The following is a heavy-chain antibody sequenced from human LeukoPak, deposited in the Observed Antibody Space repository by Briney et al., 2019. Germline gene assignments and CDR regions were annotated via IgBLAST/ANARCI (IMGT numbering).Heavy chain of an antibody. D-gene: IGHD7-27*01. CDR1: GFTFSGHW. CDR2: INGDGSAT. CDR3: SRDINWGQVDY. V-gene: IGHV3-74*01. J-gene: IGHJ4*02. Sequence: GGSLRLSCAASGFTFSGHWMYWLRQAPGKGLAWVSRINGDGSATNYAGSMKGRFTISRDNAKNILYLQMNSLREDDTAVYYCSRDINWGQVDYWGQGTLVTVSS.